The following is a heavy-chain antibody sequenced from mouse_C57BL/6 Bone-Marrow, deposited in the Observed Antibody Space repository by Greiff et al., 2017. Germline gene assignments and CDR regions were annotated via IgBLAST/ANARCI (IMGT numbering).Heavy chain of an antibody. J-gene: IGHJ4*01. D-gene: IGHD1-1*01. CDR2: INPNYGTT. Sequence: EVQLVESGPELVKPGASVKISCKASGYSFTDYNMNWVKQSNGQSLEWIGVINPNYGTTSYNQKFKGKATLTVDQSSSTAYMQLNSLTSEDSAVXYCARSAYYGTPDYWGQGTSVTVSS. V-gene: IGHV1-39*01. CDR3: ARSAYYGTPDY. CDR1: GYSFTDYN.